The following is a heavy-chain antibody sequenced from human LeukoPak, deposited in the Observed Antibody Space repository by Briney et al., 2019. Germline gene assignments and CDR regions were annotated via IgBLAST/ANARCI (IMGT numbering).Heavy chain of an antibody. J-gene: IGHJ4*02. CDR1: GFTSSSYA. CDR3: AKATYYDFWSGYYFDY. D-gene: IGHD3-3*01. CDR2: ISGSGGST. V-gene: IGHV3-23*01. Sequence: GGSLRLSCAASGFTSSSYAMSWVRQAPGKGLEWVSAISGSGGSTYYADSVKGRFTISRDNSKNTLYLQMNSLRAEDTAVYYCAKATYYDFWSGYYFDYWGQGTLVTVSS.